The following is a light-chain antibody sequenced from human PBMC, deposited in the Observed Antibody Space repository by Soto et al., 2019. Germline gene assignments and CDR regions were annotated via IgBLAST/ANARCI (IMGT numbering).Light chain of an antibody. CDR2: RAS. CDR1: QSIGSA. CDR3: LQYYTYPFT. V-gene: IGKV1-5*03. J-gene: IGKJ3*01. Sequence: IQITPSPSTLSAFVGDRVTITCRASQSIGSALAWYQQRPGKAPKLLIYRASSLESGVPSGFSGSGSGAEFTLTFSSLQPDDFATYFCLQYYTYPFTFGDGTQGGYQ.